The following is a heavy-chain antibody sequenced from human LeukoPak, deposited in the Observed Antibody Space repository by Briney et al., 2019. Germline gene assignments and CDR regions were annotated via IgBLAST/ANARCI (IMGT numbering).Heavy chain of an antibody. CDR2: IKQDGDEK. Sequence: PGGSLRLSCAASEFPVSSYWMTWVRQAPGKGLEWVANIKQDGDEKYYVDSVKGRFTISRDNAKNSLYLQMNSLRAEDTAVYYCARGDYYGSGNNVAWGGAFDVWGQGATVTVSS. D-gene: IGHD3-10*01. J-gene: IGHJ3*01. V-gene: IGHV3-7*01. CDR3: ARGDYYGSGNNVAWGGAFDV. CDR1: EFPVSSYW.